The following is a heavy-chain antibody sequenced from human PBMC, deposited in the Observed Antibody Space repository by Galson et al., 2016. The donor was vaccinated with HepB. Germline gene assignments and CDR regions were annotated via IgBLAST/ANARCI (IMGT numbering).Heavy chain of an antibody. CDR1: GFTFSGTW. Sequence: SLRLSCAASGFTFSGTWMHWVRQAPGKGLEWVSAIGGSGSGTYYAGSVRGRFTISRDNSMNTLSLQMNSLRAEDTAVYYCASGYYYDSSGYYSDFWGQGTLVTVSS. V-gene: IGHV3-23*01. D-gene: IGHD3-22*01. CDR3: ASGYYYDSSGYYSDF. J-gene: IGHJ4*02. CDR2: IGGSGSGT.